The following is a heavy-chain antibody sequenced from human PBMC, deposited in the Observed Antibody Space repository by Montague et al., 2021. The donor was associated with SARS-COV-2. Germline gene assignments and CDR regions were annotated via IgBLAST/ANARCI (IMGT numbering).Heavy chain of an antibody. Sequence: SLRLSCAASGFTFSSYAMHWVRQAPGKGLEWVAAISYDGSNKYYADSVKGRFTISRDNSKNTLYLQMNSLRAEDTAVYYCARDKDLYCSGGSCYSLDYYDSSGYSLRGYFDYWGQGTLVTVSS. V-gene: IGHV3-30-3*01. D-gene: IGHD2-15*01. CDR3: ARDKDLYCSGGSCYSLDYYDSSGYSLRGYFDY. CDR2: ISYDGSNK. J-gene: IGHJ4*02. CDR1: GFTFSSYA.